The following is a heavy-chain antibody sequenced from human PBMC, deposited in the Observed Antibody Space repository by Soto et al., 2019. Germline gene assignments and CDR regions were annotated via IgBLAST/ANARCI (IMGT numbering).Heavy chain of an antibody. Sequence: QITLNESGPTQVKPRQTLTLTCTFSGFSLTTSGVGVGWIRQSPGKAPEWLALFYWVDDKRYSPSLKSRLTITKDTSKNQVVLTMADLDPADTATYYCAHRVLRTVFGLVTTTAIYFDFWGQGTPVAVSS. CDR3: AHRVLRTVFGLVTTTAIYFDF. V-gene: IGHV2-5*02. D-gene: IGHD3-3*01. J-gene: IGHJ4*02. CDR2: FYWVDDK. CDR1: GFSLTTSGVG.